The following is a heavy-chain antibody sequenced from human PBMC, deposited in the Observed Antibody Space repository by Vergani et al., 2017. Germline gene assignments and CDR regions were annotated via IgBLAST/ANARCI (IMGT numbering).Heavy chain of an antibody. J-gene: IGHJ5*02. Sequence: QVQLQQWGAGLLKPSETLSLTCAVYGGSFSGYYWSWIRQPPGKGREWIGEINHSGSTNYNPSLTSRVTISVDTSKNQFSLKLSSVTAADTAVYYCARVNGHDLYNWFDPWGQGTLVTVSS. CDR1: GGSFSGYY. D-gene: IGHD1-1*01. CDR2: INHSGST. V-gene: IGHV4-34*01. CDR3: ARVNGHDLYNWFDP.